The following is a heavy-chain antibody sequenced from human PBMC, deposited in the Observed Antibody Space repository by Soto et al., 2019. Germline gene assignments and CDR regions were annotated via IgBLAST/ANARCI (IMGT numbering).Heavy chain of an antibody. V-gene: IGHV3-9*01. CDR2: ISWNSGSI. CDR3: TKDIPVRGEYWYFDL. J-gene: IGHJ2*01. Sequence: GGSLKLSCATSGFTFDDYAMHWVRQAPGKGLEWVSGISWNSGSIGYADSVKGRFTISRDNAKNSLYLQMNSLRAEDTALYYCTKDIPVRGEYWYFDLWGRGTLVTVSS. D-gene: IGHD3-10*01. CDR1: GFTFDDYA.